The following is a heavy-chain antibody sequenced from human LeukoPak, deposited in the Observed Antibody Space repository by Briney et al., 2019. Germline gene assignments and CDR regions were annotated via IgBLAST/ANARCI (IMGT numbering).Heavy chain of an antibody. CDR1: GYTFTDFS. J-gene: IGHJ5*02. V-gene: IGHV1-46*01. CDR3: ARGHGSGYTNYFDP. Sequence: ASVKVSCKTSGYTFTDFSVHWVRQAPGQGLEWMGIINPTGGSAGLAQKFQGRVTMTRDMSTSTFYMELSSLRSEDTAVYYCARGHGSGYTNYFDPWGQGTLVTVSS. D-gene: IGHD3-10*01. CDR2: INPTGGSA.